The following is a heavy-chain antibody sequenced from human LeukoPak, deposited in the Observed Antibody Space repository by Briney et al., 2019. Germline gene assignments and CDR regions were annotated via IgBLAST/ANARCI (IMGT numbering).Heavy chain of an antibody. Sequence: GASVKVSYKASGGTFSSYAISWVRQAPGQGLEWMGRIIPILGIANYAQKFQGRVTITADKSTSTAYMELSSLRSEDTAVYYCARLPHDYGGDWFDYWGQGTLVTVSS. CDR2: IIPILGIA. CDR3: ARLPHDYGGDWFDY. D-gene: IGHD4-17*01. J-gene: IGHJ4*02. V-gene: IGHV1-69*04. CDR1: GGTFSSYA.